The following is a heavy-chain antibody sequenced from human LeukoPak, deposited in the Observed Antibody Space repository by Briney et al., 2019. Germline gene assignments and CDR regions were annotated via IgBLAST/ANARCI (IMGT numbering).Heavy chain of an antibody. CDR3: AKYPAGRFHYYFDY. J-gene: IGHJ4*02. Sequence: GGSLRLSCAASGFTFSSYAMTWVRQAPGKGLEWVSAISGSGGSTYYADSVKGRFTISRDNSKNTLYLQMNSLRAGDTAVYYCAKYPAGRFHYYFDYWGQGTLVTVSS. V-gene: IGHV3-23*01. CDR2: ISGSGGST. CDR1: GFTFSSYA.